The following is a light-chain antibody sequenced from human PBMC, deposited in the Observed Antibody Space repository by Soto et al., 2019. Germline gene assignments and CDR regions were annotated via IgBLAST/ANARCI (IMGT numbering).Light chain of an antibody. V-gene: IGKV1-5*01. CDR2: AAS. CDR1: QSISRW. Sequence: DIQMTQSPSTLSASVGDSVTFTCRASQSISRWLAWYQQKPGKAPKLLIYAASTLQSGVPSRFSGSGSGTDFTLTISSLQPEDFATYYCQQLNSYPQITFGQGTRLEIK. J-gene: IGKJ5*01. CDR3: QQLNSYPQIT.